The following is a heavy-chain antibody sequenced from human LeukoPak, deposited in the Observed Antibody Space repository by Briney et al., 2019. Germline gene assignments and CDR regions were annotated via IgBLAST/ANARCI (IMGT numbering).Heavy chain of an antibody. Sequence: ASVKVSCEASGYTVTGYYLHWVRQPPGQGLEWMGWINPNSGGTNFAQKFRVRVTLTRDTPISTAYMEVSRLRSDDTAVCFCARERGGSYFDYWGQGTLVTVSS. D-gene: IGHD1-26*01. CDR3: ARERGGSYFDY. CDR2: INPNSGGT. J-gene: IGHJ4*02. V-gene: IGHV1-2*02. CDR1: GYTVTGYY.